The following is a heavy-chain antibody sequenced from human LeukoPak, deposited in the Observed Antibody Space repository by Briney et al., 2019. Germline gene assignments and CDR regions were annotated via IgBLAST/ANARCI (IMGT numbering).Heavy chain of an antibody. CDR1: GFTFTSYA. Sequence: PGGPLRLSCTASGFTFTSYAMHWVRQAPGKGLEWVAVISYDASNKYYADSVKGRFTISRDNSENTLYLQMNSLRAEDTAVYYCAREPRDIAAAGIPWGQGTLVTVSS. V-gene: IGHV3-30*14. D-gene: IGHD6-13*01. CDR3: AREPRDIAAAGIP. CDR2: ISYDASNK. J-gene: IGHJ5*02.